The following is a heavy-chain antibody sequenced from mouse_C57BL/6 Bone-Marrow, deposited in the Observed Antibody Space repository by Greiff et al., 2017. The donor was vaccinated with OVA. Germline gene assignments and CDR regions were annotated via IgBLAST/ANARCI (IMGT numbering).Heavy chain of an antibody. Sequence: QVQLQQPGAELVKPGASVKMSCKASGYTFTSYWITWVKQRPGQGLEWIGDIYPGSGSTNYNEKFKGKATFTADTSSNTAYMQLSSLTTEDSAIYYCARPHWDKNYFDYWGQGTTLTVSS. D-gene: IGHD4-1*01. CDR3: ARPHWDKNYFDY. CDR1: GYTFTSYW. V-gene: IGHV1-55*01. CDR2: IYPGSGST. J-gene: IGHJ2*01.